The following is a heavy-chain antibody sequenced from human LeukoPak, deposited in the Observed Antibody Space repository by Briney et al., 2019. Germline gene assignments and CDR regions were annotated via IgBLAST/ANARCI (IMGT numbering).Heavy chain of an antibody. V-gene: IGHV4-61*02. J-gene: IGHJ4*02. CDR2: IYTSGST. Sequence: SETLSLTCTVSGGSISSSSYYWSWIRQPAGEGLEWIGRIYTSGSTNYNPSLKSRVTMSLDTSKNQFSLRLNSVTAADTAMYYCAREVASLDYWGQGTLVTVSS. D-gene: IGHD2-21*01. CDR1: GGSISSSSYY. CDR3: AREVASLDY.